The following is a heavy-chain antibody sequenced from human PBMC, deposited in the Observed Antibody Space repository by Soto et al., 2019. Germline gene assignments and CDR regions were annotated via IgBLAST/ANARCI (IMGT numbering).Heavy chain of an antibody. CDR1: GGSVTRSNW. J-gene: IGHJ6*02. Sequence: PSETLSLTCTVSGGSVTRSNWWSWVRQSPGKGLEWIGEIYHSGNTKYNPSLKSRVTISVDKSKNQFSLHLTSVTAADTAVYYCASSGWSEDFYYYYGMDVWGQGTTVTVSS. V-gene: IGHV4-4*02. CDR2: IYHSGNT. CDR3: ASSGWSEDFYYYYGMDV. D-gene: IGHD6-19*01.